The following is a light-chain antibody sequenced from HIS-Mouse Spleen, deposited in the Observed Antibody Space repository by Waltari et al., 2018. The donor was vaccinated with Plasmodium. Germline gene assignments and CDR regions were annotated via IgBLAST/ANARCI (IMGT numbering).Light chain of an antibody. CDR2: GKN. Sequence: SSELTQDPAVSVVLGQTVRITCQGDSLRSYYASWYQQKPGQAPVLVIYGKNNRPSGIPDRFSGSSSGNTVSLTITGAQAEDEADYYCNSRDSSGNHVVFGGGTKLTVL. CDR3: NSRDSSGNHVV. J-gene: IGLJ2*01. CDR1: SLRSYY. V-gene: IGLV3-19*01.